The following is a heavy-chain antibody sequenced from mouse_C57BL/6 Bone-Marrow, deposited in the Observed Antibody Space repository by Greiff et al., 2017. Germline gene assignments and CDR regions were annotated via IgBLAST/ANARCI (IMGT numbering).Heavy chain of an antibody. CDR2: IYPRSGNT. J-gene: IGHJ4*01. V-gene: IGHV1-81*01. CDR1: GYTFTSYG. Sequence: QVQLKESGAELARPGASVKLSCKASGYTFTSYGISWVKQRTGQGLEWIGEIYPRSGNTYYNEKFQGKATLTADKSSSTAYMELRSLTSEDSAVYFCARSRASDWGQGTSVTVSS. CDR3: ARSRASD. D-gene: IGHD6-1*01.